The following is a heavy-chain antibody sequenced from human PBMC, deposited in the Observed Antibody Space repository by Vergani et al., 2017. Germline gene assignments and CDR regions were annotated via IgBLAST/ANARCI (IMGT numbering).Heavy chain of an antibody. CDR3: ARGLTDYDSGWYSPGWFDP. V-gene: IGHV4-39*01. Sequence: QVQLQESGPGLVKPSQTLSLTCTVSGDSIRSGVYHWAWIRLPPGKGLEWIGSLYNPGKTYYNSSLESRLSLSVDTSTNQFFMRLNSVTAADTAVYYCARGLTDYDSGWYSPGWFDPWGQGITAIVSS. D-gene: IGHD6-19*01. CDR2: LYNPGKT. CDR1: GDSIRSGVYH. J-gene: IGHJ5*02.